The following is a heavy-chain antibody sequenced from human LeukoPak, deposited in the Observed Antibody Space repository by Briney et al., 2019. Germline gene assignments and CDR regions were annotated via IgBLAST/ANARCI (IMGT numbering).Heavy chain of an antibody. CDR3: AREYYYDSSGYPDY. V-gene: IGHV3-30*03. D-gene: IGHD3-22*01. Sequence: GRSLRLPCAASGFTFSSYGMHWVRQAPGKGLEWVAVISYDGSNKYYADSVKGRFTISRDNAKNSLYLQMNSLRAEDTAVYYCAREYYYDSSGYPDYWGQGTLVTVSS. CDR1: GFTFSSYG. CDR2: ISYDGSNK. J-gene: IGHJ4*02.